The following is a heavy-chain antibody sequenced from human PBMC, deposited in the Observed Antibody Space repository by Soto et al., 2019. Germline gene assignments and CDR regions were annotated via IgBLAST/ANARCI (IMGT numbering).Heavy chain of an antibody. V-gene: IGHV3-7*01. CDR1: GFTFSSYW. D-gene: IGHD6-19*01. J-gene: IGHJ4*02. CDR2: IKQDGSEK. CDR3: ASSGWYGNDF. Sequence: GGSLRLSCAASGFTFSSYWMSWVRQAPGKGLEWVANIKQDGSEKYYVDSVKGRFTISRDNAKNSLYLKMNSRRAEDTAVYYCASSGWYGNDFWGQGTLVTVSS.